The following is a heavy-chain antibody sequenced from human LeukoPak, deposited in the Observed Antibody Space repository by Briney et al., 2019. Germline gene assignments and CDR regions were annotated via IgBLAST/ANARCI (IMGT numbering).Heavy chain of an antibody. CDR1: GGSFSGYY. V-gene: IGHV4-34*01. CDR2: INHSGST. D-gene: IGHD5-18*01. J-gene: IGHJ4*02. CDR3: ARKRGTAFLYYFDY. Sequence: KPSETLSLTCAVYGGSFSGYYWSWIRQPPGRGLEWIGEINHSGSTNYNPSLKSRVTISVDTSKNQFSLKLSSVTAADTAVYYCARKRGTAFLYYFDYWGQGTLVTVSS.